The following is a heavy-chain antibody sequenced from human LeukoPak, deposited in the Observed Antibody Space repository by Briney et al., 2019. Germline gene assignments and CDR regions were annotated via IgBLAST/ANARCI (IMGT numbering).Heavy chain of an antibody. J-gene: IGHJ4*02. CDR1: GYTFTSFG. V-gene: IGHV1-18*01. CDR2: ISAYNGNT. D-gene: IGHD2-2*01. CDR3: ARDRQSCSDSSCLVDS. Sequence: GASVNVSCKASGYTFTSFGISWVRQAPGQGLEWMGWISAYNGNTNYAQNLQGRDTMTTDTSASTAYMELRSLRSDDTAVYYCARDRQSCSDSSCLVDSWGQGTLVTVSS.